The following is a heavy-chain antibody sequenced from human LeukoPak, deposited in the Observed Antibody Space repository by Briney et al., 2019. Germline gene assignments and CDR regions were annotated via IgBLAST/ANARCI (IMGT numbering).Heavy chain of an antibody. J-gene: IGHJ6*03. V-gene: IGHV4-34*01. CDR2: INHIGST. CDR1: GGSFSGYY. D-gene: IGHD2/OR15-2a*01. Sequence: SESLSLTCAVYGGSFSGYYWSWIRQPPGKGLEWVGEINHIGSTNYNPSLKSRVTISVDTSKNQFSLKLSSVTAADTAVYYCARGRTPLLRAYYYYYYYMDVWGKGTTVTVSS. CDR3: ARGRTPLLRAYYYYYYYMDV.